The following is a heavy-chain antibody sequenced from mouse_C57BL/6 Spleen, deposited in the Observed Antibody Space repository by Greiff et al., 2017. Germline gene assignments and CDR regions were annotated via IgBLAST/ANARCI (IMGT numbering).Heavy chain of an antibody. CDR2: IDPETGGT. Sequence: QVQLQQSGAELVRPGASVTLSCKASGYTFTDYEMHWVKQTPVHGLEWIGAIDPETGGTAYNQKFKGKAILTADKSSSTAYMDLRRLTSEDSAVYYGTRGPPYYGSSYNYFDYWGQGTTLTVSS. V-gene: IGHV1-15*01. CDR3: TRGPPYYGSSYNYFDY. CDR1: GYTFTDYE. J-gene: IGHJ2*01. D-gene: IGHD1-1*01.